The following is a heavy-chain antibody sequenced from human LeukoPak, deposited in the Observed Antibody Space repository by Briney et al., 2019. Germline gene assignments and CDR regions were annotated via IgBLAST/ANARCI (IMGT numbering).Heavy chain of an antibody. CDR1: GYTFSSYD. Sequence: ASVKVSCKASGYTFSSYDINWVRQATGQGLEWMGWINPNSGGTNYAQKFQGRVTMTRDTSISTAYMELSRLRSDDTAVYYCARVPPLVVPAAMMLGYWGQGTLVTVSS. CDR3: ARVPPLVVPAAMMLGY. CDR2: INPNSGGT. V-gene: IGHV1-2*02. D-gene: IGHD2-2*01. J-gene: IGHJ4*02.